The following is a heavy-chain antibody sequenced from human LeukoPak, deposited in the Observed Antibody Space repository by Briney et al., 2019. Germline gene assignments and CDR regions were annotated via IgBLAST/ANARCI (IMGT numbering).Heavy chain of an antibody. CDR3: ARVGPGEAFDI. Sequence: SVTVSCKASGGTFSSYAISWVRQAPGQGREWMGRIIPILGIANYAQKFQGRVTITADKSTSTAYMELSSLRSEDTAVYYCARVGPGEAFDIWGQGTMVTVSS. CDR2: IIPILGIA. J-gene: IGHJ3*02. V-gene: IGHV1-69*04. CDR1: GGTFSSYA. D-gene: IGHD3-16*01.